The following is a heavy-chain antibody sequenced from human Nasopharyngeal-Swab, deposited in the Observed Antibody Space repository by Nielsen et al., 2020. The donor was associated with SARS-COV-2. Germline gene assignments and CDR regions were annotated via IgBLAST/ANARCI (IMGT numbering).Heavy chain of an antibody. D-gene: IGHD3-16*02. CDR1: GGSISSYY. J-gene: IGHJ3*02. Sequence: SETLSLTCTVSGGSISSYYWGWIRQPPGKGLEWIGSIYHSGSTYYNPSLKSRVTISVDTYKNQFSLKLSSVTAADTAVYYCARLELSLGAFDIWGQGTMVTVSS. V-gene: IGHV4-38-2*02. CDR3: ARLELSLGAFDI. CDR2: IYHSGST.